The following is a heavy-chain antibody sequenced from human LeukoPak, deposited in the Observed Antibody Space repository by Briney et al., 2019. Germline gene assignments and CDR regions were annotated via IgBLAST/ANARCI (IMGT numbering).Heavy chain of an antibody. CDR3: AKGSSGTAMVAYYFDY. Sequence: PGGSLRLSCAASGFTFSSYAMSWVRQAPGKGLEWVSAISGSGGSTYYADSVKGRFTISRDNSKNTLYLQMNSLRAEDTAVYYCAKGSSGTAMVAYYFDYWGQGTLVTV. CDR2: ISGSGGST. V-gene: IGHV3-23*01. CDR1: GFTFSSYA. J-gene: IGHJ4*02. D-gene: IGHD5-18*01.